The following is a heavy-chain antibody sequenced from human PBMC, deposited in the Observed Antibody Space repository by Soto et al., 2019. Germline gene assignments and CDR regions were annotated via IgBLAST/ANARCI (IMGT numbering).Heavy chain of an antibody. CDR3: ARVHDLYYYDSRYSTDV. CDR1: GFTFSSYS. Sequence: GGSLRLSCAASGFTFSSYSMNWVRQAPGKGLEWVSYISSSSSTIYYADSVKGRFTISRDNAKNSLYLQMNSMRDEDTAVYYCARVHDLYYYDSRYSTDVWGQGTTVTVSS. J-gene: IGHJ6*02. V-gene: IGHV3-48*02. CDR2: ISSSSSTI. D-gene: IGHD3-22*01.